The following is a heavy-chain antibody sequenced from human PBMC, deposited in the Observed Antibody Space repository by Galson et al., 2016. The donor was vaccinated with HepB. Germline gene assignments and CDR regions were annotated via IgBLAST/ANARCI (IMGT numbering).Heavy chain of an antibody. CDR3: AKVRSFDY. J-gene: IGHJ4*02. D-gene: IGHD4-17*01. CDR1: GFTFDDYA. Sequence: SLRLSCAASGFTFDDYAMHWVRQAPGKGLEWVSGISWNSDSLGYADSVRGRFTISRDNAKNSLYLQLNSLRPEDTAFYYCAKVRSFDYRGPGTLVTVSS. V-gene: IGHV3-9*01. CDR2: ISWNSDSL.